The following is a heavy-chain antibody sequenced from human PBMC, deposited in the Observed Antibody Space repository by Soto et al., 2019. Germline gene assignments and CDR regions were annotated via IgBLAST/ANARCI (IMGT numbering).Heavy chain of an antibody. Sequence: GGSLRLSCAASGFTFKTYTMNWVRQAPGQGLEWVSAIIGSGTDTYYADSVKGRFTISRDNSKNTLYLLMLSLRAEDTAVYYCAREYYYDSSGSSYGMDVWGQGTTVTVSS. V-gene: IGHV3-23*01. CDR1: GFTFKTYT. CDR2: IIGSGTDT. CDR3: AREYYYDSSGSSYGMDV. D-gene: IGHD3-22*01. J-gene: IGHJ6*02.